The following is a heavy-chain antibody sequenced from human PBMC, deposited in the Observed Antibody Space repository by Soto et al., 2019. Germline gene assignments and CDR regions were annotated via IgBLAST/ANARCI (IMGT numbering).Heavy chain of an antibody. Sequence: EVQLLKSGGGLVQPGGSLRLSCAASEFTFSSYAMSWVRQAPGKGLEWVSAISGSGDRTYYADSVKGRFTISRDTSKNTLSLQMNSLRAEDTALYYCAKSFSSNWYDYFNYWGQGTLVTVSS. CDR3: AKSFSSNWYDYFNY. V-gene: IGHV3-23*01. D-gene: IGHD6-13*01. CDR1: EFTFSSYA. J-gene: IGHJ4*02. CDR2: ISGSGDRT.